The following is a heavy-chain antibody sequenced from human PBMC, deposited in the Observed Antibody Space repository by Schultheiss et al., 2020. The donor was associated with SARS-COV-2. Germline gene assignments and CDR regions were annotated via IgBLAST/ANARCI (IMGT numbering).Heavy chain of an antibody. J-gene: IGHJ5*02. D-gene: IGHD6-13*01. CDR2: IHHSGTT. V-gene: IGHV4-38-2*02. CDR1: GYSVSTSFY. Sequence: SETLSLTCSVSGYSVSTSFYWGWIRQPPGKGLEWLGFIHHSGTTYYNATLKSRVTISVDTSKNQFSLKLSSVTAADTAVYYCASGGEIIAAAGTSWFDPWGQGTLVTVSS. CDR3: ASGGEIIAAAGTSWFDP.